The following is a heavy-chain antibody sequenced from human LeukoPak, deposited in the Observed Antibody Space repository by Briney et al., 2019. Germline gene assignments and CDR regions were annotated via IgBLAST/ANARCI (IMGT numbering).Heavy chain of an antibody. D-gene: IGHD1/OR15-1a*01. J-gene: IGHJ1*01. CDR3: AKGGEQVTWNFQN. V-gene: IGHV3-48*03. CDR2: ISSSGSTI. CDR1: GFTFSSYE. Sequence: GGPLRLSCAASGFTFSSYEMNWVSQAPGKGLEWVSYISSSGSTIYYADSVKGRFTISRDNAKNSLYLQMNSLRAEDTAVYYCAKGGEQVTWNFQNWGQGTLVTVSS.